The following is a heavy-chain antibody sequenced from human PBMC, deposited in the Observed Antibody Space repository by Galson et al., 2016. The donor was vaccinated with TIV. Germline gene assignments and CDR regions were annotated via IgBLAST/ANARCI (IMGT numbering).Heavy chain of an antibody. D-gene: IGHD1-20*01. CDR3: ARLTYPLYFYGTEV. CDR1: GGSITNYY. V-gene: IGHV4-59*08. Sequence: SETLSLTCTVSGGSITNYYGSWIRQPPGKGLEWIGYIYYSGSTNYNPSLKSRVTISVDTSKNQFSLKLSSVTAADTAVYYCARLTYPLYFYGTEVWGQGTTVTVSS. CDR2: IYYSGST. J-gene: IGHJ6*02.